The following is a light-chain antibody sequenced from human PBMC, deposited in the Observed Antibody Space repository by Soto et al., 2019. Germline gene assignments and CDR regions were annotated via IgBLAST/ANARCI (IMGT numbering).Light chain of an antibody. CDR3: CSYAGNFAGV. V-gene: IGLV2-11*01. J-gene: IGLJ3*02. Sequence: QSVLTQPRSVSGSPGQSVTISCTGAGSDIGSYNYVSWYHQYPGKAPKLMIYDVNKRPSGVPDRFSGSKSGITASLTISGLQAEDEAEYYCCSYAGNFAGVFGGGTKLTVL. CDR2: DVN. CDR1: GSDIGSYNY.